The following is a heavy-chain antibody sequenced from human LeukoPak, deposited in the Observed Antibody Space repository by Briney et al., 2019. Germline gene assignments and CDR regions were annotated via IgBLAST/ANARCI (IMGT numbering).Heavy chain of an antibody. D-gene: IGHD5-24*01. CDR3: TTVMAADFDY. CDR2: IKSKTDGRTT. CDR1: GFTFSNAW. J-gene: IGHJ4*02. V-gene: IGHV3-15*01. Sequence: GGSLRLSCAASGFTFSNAWMSWVRQAPGKGLEWVGRIKSKTDGRTTDYAAPVKGRFTISRDDSKNTLYLQMNSLKTEDTAVYYCTTVMAADFDYWGQGTLVTVSS.